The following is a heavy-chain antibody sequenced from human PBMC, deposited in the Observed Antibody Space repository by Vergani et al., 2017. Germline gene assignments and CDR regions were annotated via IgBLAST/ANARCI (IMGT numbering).Heavy chain of an antibody. V-gene: IGHV4-38-2*02. CDR2: IYHSGST. CDR3: ARELGWLGEGRD. D-gene: IGHD5-12*01. J-gene: IGHJ4*02. Sequence: QVQLQESGPGLVKPSETLSLTCTVSGYSISSGYYWGWIRQPPGKGLEWIGSIYHSGSTYYNPSLKSRVTISVDTSKNQFSLKLSSVTAADTAVYYCARELGWLGEGRDWGQGTLVTVSS. CDR1: GYSISSGYY.